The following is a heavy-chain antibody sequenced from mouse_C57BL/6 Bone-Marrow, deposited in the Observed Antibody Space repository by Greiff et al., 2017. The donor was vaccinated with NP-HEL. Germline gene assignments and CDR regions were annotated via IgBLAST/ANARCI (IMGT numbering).Heavy chain of an antibody. CDR1: GYTFTDYY. D-gene: IGHD1-1*01. Sequence: QVQLQQSGPELVKPGASVKISCKASGYTFTDYYINWVKQRPGQGLEWIGWIFPGSGSTYYNEKFKGKATLTVDKSSSTAYMLLSSLTSEGSAVYFCARSYYGSRDYAMDYWGQGTSVTVSS. J-gene: IGHJ4*01. CDR3: ARSYYGSRDYAMDY. CDR2: IFPGSGST. V-gene: IGHV1-75*01.